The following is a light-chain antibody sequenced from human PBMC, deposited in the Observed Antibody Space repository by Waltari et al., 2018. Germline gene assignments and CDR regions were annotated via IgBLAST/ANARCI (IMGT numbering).Light chain of an antibody. J-gene: IGLJ1*01. CDR1: TSDVGSYDL. CDR3: CSYAGRGTYV. Sequence: QSALTQPASVSGTPGQSITISCSGTTSDVGSYDLVSWYQQHPGEAPKLLICEVFKRPPDTSIRHSGAKSGSTASLTISGLQPEDEADYYCCSYAGRGTYVFGSGTKVTVL. V-gene: IGLV2-23*02. CDR2: EVF.